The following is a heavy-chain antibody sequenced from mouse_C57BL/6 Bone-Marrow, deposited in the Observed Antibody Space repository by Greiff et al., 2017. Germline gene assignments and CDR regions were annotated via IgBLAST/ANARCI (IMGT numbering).Heavy chain of an antibody. J-gene: IGHJ1*03. CDR3: ARLGAYYGSSYRYFDV. Sequence: VKVVESGAELVKPGASVKISCKASGYTFTDYYINWVKQRPGQGLEWIGKIGPGSGSTYYNEKFKGKATLTADKSSSTAYMQLSSLTSEDSAVYFCARLGAYYGSSYRYFDVWGTGTTVTVSS. D-gene: IGHD1-1*01. V-gene: IGHV1-77*01. CDR2: IGPGSGST. CDR1: GYTFTDYY.